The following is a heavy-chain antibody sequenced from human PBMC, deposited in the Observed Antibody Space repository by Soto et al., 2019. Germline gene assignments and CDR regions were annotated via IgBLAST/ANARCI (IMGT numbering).Heavy chain of an antibody. CDR3: AREDSIIIPAVSDF. J-gene: IGHJ4*02. D-gene: IGHD2-2*01. Sequence: PVGSLRISCTFSGFAFNNYGINWVRQAPGKGLEWVSSISKSDYTYYSDSVTGRFTISRDNAKNSVSLQMNTLRVEDTAVYYCAREDSIIIPAVSDFWGQGTLVTVSS. CDR2: ISKSDYT. V-gene: IGHV3-21*01. CDR1: GFAFNNYG.